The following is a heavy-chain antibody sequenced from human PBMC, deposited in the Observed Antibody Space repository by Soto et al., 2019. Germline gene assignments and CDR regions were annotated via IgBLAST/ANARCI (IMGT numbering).Heavy chain of an antibody. Sequence: SETLSLTCAVSGGSISSGGYSWSWIRQPPGKGLEWIGYIYHSGSTHYNPSLKSRVTISVDTSKNQFSLKLSSVTAADTAVYYCVRDGPRITIYGYGDYWGQGTLVTVSS. CDR3: VRDGPRITIYGYGDY. D-gene: IGHD3-3*01. CDR2: IYHSGST. J-gene: IGHJ4*02. V-gene: IGHV4-30-2*01. CDR1: GGSISSGGYS.